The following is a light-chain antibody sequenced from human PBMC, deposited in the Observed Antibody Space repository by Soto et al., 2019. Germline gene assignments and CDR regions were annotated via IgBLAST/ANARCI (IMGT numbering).Light chain of an antibody. J-gene: IGKJ5*01. CDR2: GAS. Sequence: DSVLKQSVGPLSSSPGERATLSCRASQTVSSYLTWYQQRPGQAPRLLIYGASKRATGIPERFSGSGSGTDFTLTISRLEPEDYALYYCQKDGTSPITFGQGTRLEI. V-gene: IGKV3-20*01. CDR3: QKDGTSPIT. CDR1: QTVSSY.